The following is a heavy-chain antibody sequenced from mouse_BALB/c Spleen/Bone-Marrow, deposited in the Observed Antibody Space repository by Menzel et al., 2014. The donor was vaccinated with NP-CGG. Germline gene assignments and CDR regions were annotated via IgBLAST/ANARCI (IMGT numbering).Heavy chain of an antibody. V-gene: IGHV7-3*02. Sequence: EVKLMESGGGLVQPGGSLRLSCATSGFTFTDYYMSWVRQPPGKALEWLGFIRNKANGYTTEYSASVKGRFTISRDNSQIILYLQMNTLRAEDSATYYCARDRHYGSYYWYFDVWGAGTTVTVSS. CDR2: IRNKANGYTT. D-gene: IGHD2-1*01. CDR1: GFTFTDYY. J-gene: IGHJ1*01. CDR3: ARDRHYGSYYWYFDV.